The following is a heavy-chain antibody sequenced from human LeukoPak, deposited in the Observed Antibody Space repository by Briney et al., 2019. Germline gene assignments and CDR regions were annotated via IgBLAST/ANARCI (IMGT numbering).Heavy chain of an antibody. Sequence: ASVKLSCKASGGTFSSYAISWVRQAPGQGLEWMGGIIPIFGTANYAQKFQGRVTITTDESTSTAYMELSSLRSEDTAVYYCARGRDSNYYYYYYMDVWGKGTTVTVSS. D-gene: IGHD3-22*01. CDR1: GGTFSSYA. J-gene: IGHJ6*03. CDR3: ARGRDSNYYYYYYMDV. CDR2: IIPIFGTA. V-gene: IGHV1-69*05.